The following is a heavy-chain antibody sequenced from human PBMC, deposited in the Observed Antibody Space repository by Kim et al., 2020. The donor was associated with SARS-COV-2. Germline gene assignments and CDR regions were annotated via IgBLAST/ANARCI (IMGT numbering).Heavy chain of an antibody. Sequence: GGSLRLSCSXSGFTFSSYAMHWVRQAPGKGLEYVSAISSNGGSTYYSDSVKGRFTISRDNSKNTLYLQMSSLRAEDTAVYYCVTRIPKSYSSSWYRTDEGAFDIWGQGTMVTVSS. J-gene: IGHJ3*02. V-gene: IGHV3-64D*09. CDR1: GFTFSSYA. CDR3: VTRIPKSYSSSWYRTDEGAFDI. D-gene: IGHD6-13*01. CDR2: ISSNGGST.